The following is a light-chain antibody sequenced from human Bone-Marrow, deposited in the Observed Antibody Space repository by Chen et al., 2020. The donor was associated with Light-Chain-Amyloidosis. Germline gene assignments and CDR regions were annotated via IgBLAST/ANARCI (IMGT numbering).Light chain of an antibody. Sequence: SYVLTQPSSVSVAPGQTATIACGGNNIGSTSVHWYQQTPGQAPLLGVYDDSDRPSGIPARLSGSTSGNTATLTISRVEAGDEADYYCQVWDRSSDRPVFGGGTKLTVL. CDR1: NIGSTS. V-gene: IGLV3-21*02. CDR3: QVWDRSSDRPV. CDR2: DDS. J-gene: IGLJ3*02.